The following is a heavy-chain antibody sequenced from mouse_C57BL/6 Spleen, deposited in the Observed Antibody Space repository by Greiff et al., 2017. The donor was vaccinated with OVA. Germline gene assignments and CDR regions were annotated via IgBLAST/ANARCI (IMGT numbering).Heavy chain of an antibody. CDR2: IDPSDSYT. V-gene: IGHV1-69*01. CDR1: GYTFTSYW. J-gene: IGHJ3*01. CDR3: ARSDTTNFAY. D-gene: IGHD1-1*01. Sequence: VQLQQSGAELVMPGASVKLSCKASGYTFTSYWMHWVKQRPGQGLEWIGEIDPSDSYTNYNQKFKGKSTLTVDKSSSTAYMQLSSLTSEDSAVYYCARSDTTNFAYWGQGTLVTVSA.